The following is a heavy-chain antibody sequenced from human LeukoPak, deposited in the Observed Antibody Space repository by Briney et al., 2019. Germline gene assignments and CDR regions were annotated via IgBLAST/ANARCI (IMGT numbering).Heavy chain of an antibody. D-gene: IGHD2-2*01. CDR3: ARDSGDCGSYDCPDYYFDS. Sequence: ASVKVSCKAFGYTFTSYYMHWVRQAPGQGLEWMGIMNPSGGSTSYAQKFQDRVSMTRDTSTSTVYMELSSLRSEDTAVYYCARDSGDCGSYDCPDYYFDSWGQGTVVTVSS. J-gene: IGHJ4*01. CDR1: GYTFTSYY. CDR2: MNPSGGST. V-gene: IGHV1-46*01.